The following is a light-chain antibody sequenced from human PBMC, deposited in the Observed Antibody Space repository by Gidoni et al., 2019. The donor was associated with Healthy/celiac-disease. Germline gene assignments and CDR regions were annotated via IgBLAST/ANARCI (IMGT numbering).Light chain of an antibody. CDR3: GTWDSSLSAGV. Sequence: QSVLTQPPSVSAAPGQKVTISCSGSSSNLGNNYVSWYQQPPGTAPKLLIYDNNTRPSGIPDRFSGSKSGTSATLGITGLQTGDEADYYCGTWDSSLSAGVFGGGTKLTVL. CDR1: SSNLGNNY. V-gene: IGLV1-51*01. CDR2: DNN. J-gene: IGLJ3*02.